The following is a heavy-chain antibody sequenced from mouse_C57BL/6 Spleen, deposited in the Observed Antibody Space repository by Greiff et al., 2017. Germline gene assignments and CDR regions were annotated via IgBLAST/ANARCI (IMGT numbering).Heavy chain of an antibody. CDR3: ARKESIYYDYVYAMDY. Sequence: EVQLVESGGGLVKPGGSLKLSCAASGFTFSDYGMHWVRQAPEKGLEWVAYISSGSSTIYYADTVKGRFTISRDNAKNTLFLQMTSLRSEDTAMXYCARKESIYYDYVYAMDYWGQGTSVTVSS. CDR2: ISSGSSTI. CDR1: GFTFSDYG. V-gene: IGHV5-17*01. J-gene: IGHJ4*01. D-gene: IGHD2-4*01.